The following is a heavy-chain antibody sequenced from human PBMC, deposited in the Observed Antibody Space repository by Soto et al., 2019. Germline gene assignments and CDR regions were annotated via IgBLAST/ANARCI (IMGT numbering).Heavy chain of an antibody. CDR2: ISSSSSTI. V-gene: IGHV3-48*02. CDR3: ARDPQFLSNYPPSIPYYYYYYGMDV. Sequence: GGSLRLSCAASGFTFSSYSMNWVRQAPGKGLEWVSYISSSSSTIYYADSVKGRFTISRDNAKNSLYLQMNSLRDEDTAVYYCARDPQFLSNYPPSIPYYYYYYGMDVWGQGTTVTVSS. CDR1: GFTFSSYS. J-gene: IGHJ6*02. D-gene: IGHD4-4*01.